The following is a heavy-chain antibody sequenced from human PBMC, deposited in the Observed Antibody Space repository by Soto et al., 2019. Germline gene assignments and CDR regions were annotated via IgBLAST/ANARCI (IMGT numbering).Heavy chain of an antibody. V-gene: IGHV4-34*01. Sequence: PSETLSLTCAVYGGSFSDYYWTWIRQPPGKGLEWIGEIHHSGSTNYNPSLKSRVTISLDTSKNQFSLKLSSVTAADTAVYYCARDALSRDSIWGQVTLVTVSS. J-gene: IGHJ4*02. CDR1: GGSFSDYY. CDR2: IHHSGST. CDR3: ARDALSRDSI. D-gene: IGHD3-22*01.